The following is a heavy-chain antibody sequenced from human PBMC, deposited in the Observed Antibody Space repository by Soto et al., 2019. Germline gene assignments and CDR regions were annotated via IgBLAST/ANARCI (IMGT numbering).Heavy chain of an antibody. D-gene: IGHD6-19*01. J-gene: IGHJ4*02. CDR2: TSSSNK. CDR3: AKDTSQMAAIGLLDY. CDR1: GFTFSSYS. Sequence: PGGSLRLSCAASGFTFSSYSMNWVRQAPGKGLEWVSYTSSSNKYYVDSVKGQFTISRGNSKNTLYLQMNSLRAEDTAVYYCAKDTSQMAAIGLLDYWGQGTQVTVSS. V-gene: IGHV3-48*01.